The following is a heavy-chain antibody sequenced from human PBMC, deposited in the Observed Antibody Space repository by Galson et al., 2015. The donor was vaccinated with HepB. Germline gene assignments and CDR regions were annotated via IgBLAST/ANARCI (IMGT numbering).Heavy chain of an antibody. Sequence: SLRLSCAASGFTFSTYWMTWVRQAPGKGLEWVANINQDGSEKYYVDSVKGRFTISRDNAKNSLYLQMNSLRAEDTAVYYCARVSAVYRSSWYSWFDPWGQGTLVTVSS. J-gene: IGHJ5*02. D-gene: IGHD6-13*01. CDR2: INQDGSEK. V-gene: IGHV3-7*03. CDR3: ARVSAVYRSSWYSWFDP. CDR1: GFTFSTYW.